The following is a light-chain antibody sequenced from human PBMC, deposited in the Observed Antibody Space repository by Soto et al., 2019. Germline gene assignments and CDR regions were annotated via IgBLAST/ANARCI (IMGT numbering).Light chain of an antibody. CDR2: DVS. Sequence: QSVLTQPPSVSVAPRQKVTISCTGTSSDVGGYNYVSWYQQHPGKAPKLMIYDVSKRPSGVPDRFSGSKSGNTASLTISGLQAEDEADYYCCSYAGSYTLYVFGTGTKLTVL. V-gene: IGLV2-11*01. CDR3: CSYAGSYTLYV. CDR1: SSDVGGYNY. J-gene: IGLJ1*01.